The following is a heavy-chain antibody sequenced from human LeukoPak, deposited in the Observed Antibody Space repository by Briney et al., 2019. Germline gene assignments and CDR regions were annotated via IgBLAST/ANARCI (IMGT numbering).Heavy chain of an antibody. J-gene: IGHJ4*02. V-gene: IGHV3-30*03. D-gene: IGHD2-8*01. CDR2: ISDDGRQT. CDR1: DFTFSRHW. CDR3: TRVYLERLTAGYFDH. Sequence: GGSLRLSCAGSDFTFSRHWMTWVRQAPGTGLEWVAVISDDGRQTYYADSVKGRFTVSRDNSRDTVYLQMNSLRDEDTATYYCTRVYLERLTAGYFDHWGPGSLVAVSP.